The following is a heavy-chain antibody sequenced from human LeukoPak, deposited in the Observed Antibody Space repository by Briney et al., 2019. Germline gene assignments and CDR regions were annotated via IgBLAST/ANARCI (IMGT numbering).Heavy chain of an antibody. D-gene: IGHD1-26*01. Sequence: GGPLRLSCEASGFIFKDFYMTWVRQAPGTGLEWVATINQDGSAEYYVDSAKGRFTMSRDNAKNSVFLQMDSLRAEETAVYYCARSVGAGNNYFYYGMDVWGQGTTVTVSS. CDR3: ARSVGAGNNYFYYGMDV. J-gene: IGHJ6*02. CDR1: GFIFKDFY. CDR2: INQDGSAE. V-gene: IGHV3-7*01.